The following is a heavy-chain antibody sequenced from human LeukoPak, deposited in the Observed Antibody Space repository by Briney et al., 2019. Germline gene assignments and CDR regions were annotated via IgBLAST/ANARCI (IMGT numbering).Heavy chain of an antibody. J-gene: IGHJ5*02. V-gene: IGHV4-59*01. CDR2: IKSSGSS. CDR3: ATDGTVAPNSFDP. D-gene: IGHD6-19*01. Sequence: GSLRLSCAVSGFTFSDYYMSWIRQPPGKGLEGIGYIKSSGSSNYNPYLKSRLTISMDTYKNQFSLRLNSVPAADTAVYYCATDGTVAPNSFDPWGQGTLVTVSS. CDR1: GFTFSDYY.